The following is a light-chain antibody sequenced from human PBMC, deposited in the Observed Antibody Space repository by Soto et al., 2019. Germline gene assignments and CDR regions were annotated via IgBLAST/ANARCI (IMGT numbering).Light chain of an antibody. Sequence: DIQMTQSPSSLSASVGDRVTITCRASPSISSYLNWYQQKPGKAPKLLIYAASSLQSGVPSRFSGSGSGTDFTLTISSLQPEDFATYYCQQSYSTPHFGGGTKVEIK. V-gene: IGKV1-39*01. CDR1: PSISSY. CDR3: QQSYSTPH. J-gene: IGKJ4*01. CDR2: AAS.